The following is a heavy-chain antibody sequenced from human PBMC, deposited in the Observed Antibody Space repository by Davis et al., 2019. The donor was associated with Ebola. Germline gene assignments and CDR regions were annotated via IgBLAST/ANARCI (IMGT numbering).Heavy chain of an antibody. J-gene: IGHJ4*02. V-gene: IGHV4-59*12. Sequence: MPSETLSLTCTVSGGYISGYYWSWIRQPPGKGLEWIGNLYHGGGTNYSPSLKSRLTISVDTSKNQFSLELSSVTAADTAVYHCARDGYYGSGSYFDYWGQGTLVTVSS. CDR1: GGYISGYY. CDR2: LYHGGGT. D-gene: IGHD3-10*01. CDR3: ARDGYYGSGSYFDY.